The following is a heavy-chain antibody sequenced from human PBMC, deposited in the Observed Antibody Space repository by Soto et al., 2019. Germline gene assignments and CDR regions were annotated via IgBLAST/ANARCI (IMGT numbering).Heavy chain of an antibody. V-gene: IGHV3-23*01. CDR1: GFTFSSYA. CDR2: ISGSGGST. CDR3: AKRDNVLRYFDSRSQRGAFDI. J-gene: IGHJ3*02. D-gene: IGHD3-9*01. Sequence: EVQLLESGGGLVQPGGSLRLSCAASGFTFSSYAMSWVRQAPGKGLEWVSAISGSGGSTYYADSVKGRFTISRDNSKNTLYLQMNSLRAEDTAVYYCAKRDNVLRYFDSRSQRGAFDIWGQGTMVTVSS.